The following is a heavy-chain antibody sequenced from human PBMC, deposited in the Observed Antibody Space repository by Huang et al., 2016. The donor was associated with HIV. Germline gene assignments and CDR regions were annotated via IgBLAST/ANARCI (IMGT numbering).Heavy chain of an antibody. J-gene: IGHJ6*03. CDR1: GFTFSNYA. D-gene: IGHD6-19*01. V-gene: IGHV3-30-3*01. CDR2: ISDDGSNK. Sequence: QVQLVESGGGVVQPGRSLRLSCAASGFTFSNYAMHWVRQASGKGRGWVAVISDDGSNKYYTDSVKGRFTISRDNSKNALYLQRNSLRAEDTAVYYCARRAVAGIYYYYYMDVWGKGTTVTVSS. CDR3: ARRAVAGIYYYYYMDV.